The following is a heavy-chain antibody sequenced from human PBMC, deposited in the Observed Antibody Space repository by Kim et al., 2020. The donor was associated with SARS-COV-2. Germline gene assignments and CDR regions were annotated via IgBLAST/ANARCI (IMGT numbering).Heavy chain of an antibody. J-gene: IGHJ4*02. D-gene: IGHD1-7*01. CDR1: GYTFADYY. V-gene: IGHV1-2*06. CDR3: ARALATVTTVADY. Sequence: ASVKVSCTASGYTFADYYMHWVRQAPGQGLEWMGQINLKSGVTIYAQEFQGRVTMTRDTSLRTAYVELSRLTSDDEAVYYCARALATVTTVADYWGQGTLVAVSS. CDR2: INLKSGVT.